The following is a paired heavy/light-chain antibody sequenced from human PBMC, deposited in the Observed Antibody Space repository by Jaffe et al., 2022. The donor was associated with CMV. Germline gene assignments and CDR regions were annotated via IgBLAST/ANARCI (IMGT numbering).Light chain of an antibody. V-gene: IGKV3-11*01. J-gene: IGKJ5*01. CDR2: DAS. CDR3: QQRSNWPLIT. Sequence: EIVLTQSPATLSLSPGERATLSCRASQSVSSYLAWYQQKPGQAPRLLIYDASNRATGIPARFSGSGSGTDFTLTISSLEPEDFAVYYCQQRSNWPLITFGQGTRLEIK. CDR1: QSVSSY.
Heavy chain of an antibody. Sequence: QVQLQQWGAGLLKPSETLSLTCAVYGGSFSGYYWSWIRQPPGKGLEWIGEINHSGSTNYNPSLKSRVTISVDTSKNQFSLKLSSVTAADTAVYYCARGLLYYYGSGRPRFARWFDPWGQGTLVTVSS. D-gene: IGHD3-10*01. V-gene: IGHV4-34*01. CDR1: GGSFSGYY. CDR3: ARGLLYYYGSGRPRFARWFDP. CDR2: INHSGST. J-gene: IGHJ5*02.